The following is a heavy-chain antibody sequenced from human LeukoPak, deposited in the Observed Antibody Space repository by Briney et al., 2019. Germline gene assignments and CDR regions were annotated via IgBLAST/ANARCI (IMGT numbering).Heavy chain of an antibody. CDR3: ARDRDYGDYPFFDY. CDR2: ISAYNGNT. J-gene: IGHJ4*02. D-gene: IGHD4-17*01. Sequence: ASVKVSCKASGYTFTSYGISWVRQAPGQGLEWMGWISAYNGNTNYAQKLQGRVTMTTDTSTSTAYMELRSLRSDDPAVYYCARDRDYGDYPFFDYWGQGTLVTVSS. V-gene: IGHV1-18*01. CDR1: GYTFTSYG.